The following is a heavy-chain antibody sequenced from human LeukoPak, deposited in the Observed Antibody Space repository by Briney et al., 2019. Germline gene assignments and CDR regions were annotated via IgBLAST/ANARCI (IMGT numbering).Heavy chain of an antibody. V-gene: IGHV4-39*01. CDR3: AYSGSYGHLGY. CDR2: IYSSVST. D-gene: IGHD1-26*01. Sequence: SETLSLTCAVSGGSISSNAYYWAWIRQPPGKGLEWIGSIYSSVSTYYNPSLKSRVTISVDTSKNQFSLRLSSVTAADTALYYCAYSGSYGHLGYWGQGIPVTVSS. CDR1: GGSISSNAYY. J-gene: IGHJ4*02.